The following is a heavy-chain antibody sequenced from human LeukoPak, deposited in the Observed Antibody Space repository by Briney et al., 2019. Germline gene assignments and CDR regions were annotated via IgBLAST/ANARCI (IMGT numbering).Heavy chain of an antibody. V-gene: IGHV4-61*08. CDR1: GGSISSGDYY. Sequence: SETLSLTCTVSGGSISSGDYYWSWIRQPPGKGLEWIGYIYYSGSTNYNPSLKSRVTISVDTSKNQFSLKLSSVTAADTAVYYCARLRTYYYDSSGPRDFDYWGQGTLVTVSS. CDR3: ARLRTYYYDSSGPRDFDY. D-gene: IGHD3-22*01. CDR2: IYYSGST. J-gene: IGHJ4*02.